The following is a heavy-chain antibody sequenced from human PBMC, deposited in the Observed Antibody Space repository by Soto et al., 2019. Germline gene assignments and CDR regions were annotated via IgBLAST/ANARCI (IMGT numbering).Heavy chain of an antibody. D-gene: IGHD1-26*01. CDR1: GFTLSSYA. Sequence: EVQLLESGGGLEQPGGSLRLSCAASGFTLSSYAMRWVRQAPGKGLEWVSTISGSGGSTYYADSVKGRFTISRDNSKNTLYLQMNSLRAEDTAVYYCAKPRIVGATSDFDYWGQGTLVTVSS. V-gene: IGHV3-23*01. CDR3: AKPRIVGATSDFDY. J-gene: IGHJ4*02. CDR2: ISGSGGST.